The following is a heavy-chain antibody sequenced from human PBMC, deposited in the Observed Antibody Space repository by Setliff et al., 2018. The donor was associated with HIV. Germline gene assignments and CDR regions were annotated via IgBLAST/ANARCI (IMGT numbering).Heavy chain of an antibody. V-gene: IGHV4-61*02. J-gene: IGHJ4*02. CDR2: IYSNGKT. CDR1: GGSISSRSYY. CDR3: ARESPDGLDY. Sequence: SETLSLTCTVSGGSISSRSYYWSWLRQPAGKGLEWIGRIYSNGKTDYNPSLKSRVTISEDTSKNQFSLKVNSVTAADTAMYVGARESPDGLDYWGQGSLVTAPQ. D-gene: IGHD2-8*01.